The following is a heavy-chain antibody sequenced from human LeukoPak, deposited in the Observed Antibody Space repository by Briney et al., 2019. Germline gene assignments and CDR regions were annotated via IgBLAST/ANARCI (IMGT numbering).Heavy chain of an antibody. Sequence: PSETLSLTCTVSGGSISSSSYYWGWIRQPPGKGLEWIGSIYYSGSTYYNPSLKSRVTISVDTSKNQFSLKLSSVTAADTAVYYCARETGELPYYSDYWGQGTLVTVSS. D-gene: IGHD3-10*01. CDR2: IYYSGST. V-gene: IGHV4-39*07. J-gene: IGHJ4*02. CDR3: ARETGELPYYSDY. CDR1: GGSISSSSYY.